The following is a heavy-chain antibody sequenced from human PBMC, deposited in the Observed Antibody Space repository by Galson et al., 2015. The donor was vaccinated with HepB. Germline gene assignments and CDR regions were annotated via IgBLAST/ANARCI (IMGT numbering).Heavy chain of an antibody. CDR2: TYYRARWCS. D-gene: IGHD1-7*01. CDR3: GRVSGTIYYYGLDV. CDR1: GDSVSNNNAA. J-gene: IGHJ6*02. V-gene: IGHV6-1*01. Sequence: CAISGDSVSNNNAAWNWIRQSPSRGLEWLGRTYYRARWCSDYAPAVRSRITINPDTSKNQFSLQLNSVTPDDSAVYYCGRVSGTIYYYGLDVWGQGTTVTVSS.